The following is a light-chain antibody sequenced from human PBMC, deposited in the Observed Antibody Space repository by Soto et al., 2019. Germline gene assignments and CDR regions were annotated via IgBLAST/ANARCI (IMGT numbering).Light chain of an antibody. Sequence: ETLLTQSPGTLSLSPGERATLSCRATETLGRNYLAWYQQKPGQAPRLLIHHIYIRAAGIPDRFSGSASGTDFTLTISRLEPEDFAMYYCQQYDNFPQTFGRGTKVDIK. CDR3: QQYDNFPQT. J-gene: IGKJ1*01. CDR1: ETLGRNY. V-gene: IGKV3-20*01. CDR2: HIY.